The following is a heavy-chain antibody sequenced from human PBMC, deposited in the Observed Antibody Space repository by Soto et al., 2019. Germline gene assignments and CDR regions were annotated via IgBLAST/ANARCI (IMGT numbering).Heavy chain of an antibody. CDR2: IYQSGSP. Sequence: QVQLQESGPGLVKPSGTLSLTCAASSGSVFTTNWWSWVRQSPGRGLQWIGDIYQSGSPKYNPSLTRRVTISIDKSKDRFCLNRTSATAADTAVYYRPREPDAATAKVGGGDVFAVWGHGTRVTVSS. CDR1: SGSVFTTNW. D-gene: IGHD5-18*01. J-gene: IGHJ3*01. V-gene: IGHV4-4*02. CDR3: PREPDAATAKVGGGDVFAV.